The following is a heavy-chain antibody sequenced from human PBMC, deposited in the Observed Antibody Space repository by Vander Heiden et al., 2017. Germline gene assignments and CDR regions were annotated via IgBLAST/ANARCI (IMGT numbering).Heavy chain of an antibody. D-gene: IGHD3-9*01. V-gene: IGHV3-53*01. J-gene: IGHJ6*02. CDR2: IYSGGST. Sequence: EVQLVQSGGGLIQPGGSLRLSCAASGFTVSSNYMSWVRQAPGKGLGWVSVIYSGGSTYYADSVKGRFTISRDNSKNTLYLQMNSLRAEDTAVYYCARERNYDILTGYPPRGMDVWGQGTTVTVSS. CDR1: GFTVSSNY. CDR3: ARERNYDILTGYPPRGMDV.